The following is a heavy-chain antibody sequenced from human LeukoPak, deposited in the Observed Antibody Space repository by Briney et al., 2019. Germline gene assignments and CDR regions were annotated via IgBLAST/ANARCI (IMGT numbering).Heavy chain of an antibody. V-gene: IGHV3-23*01. CDR2: ISGSGGIT. J-gene: IGHJ4*02. D-gene: IGHD5-18*01. CDR1: GFTFNNYA. CDR3: AKLSGGGYSYGYTATFDY. Sequence: PGGSLRLSCAASGFTFNNYAMSWVRQAPGKGLEWVSVISGSGGITYYADSVKGRFTISRDKSKNTLYLQMNSLRAEDTAVYYCAKLSGGGYSYGYTATFDYWGQGTLVTVSS.